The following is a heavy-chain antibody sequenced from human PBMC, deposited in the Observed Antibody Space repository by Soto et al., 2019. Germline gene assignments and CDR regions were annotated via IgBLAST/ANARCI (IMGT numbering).Heavy chain of an antibody. D-gene: IGHD3-10*01. J-gene: IGHJ6*02. CDR1: GCSISSNHL. CDR3: VRFPFGDNFDYYGMVV. Sequence: QVQLRESGPGLVKPSGTLSLTGAVSGCSISSNHLWNWVRQSPGKGLEWIGELYHSGSTNDNLSLKRRITMSVDKSKNHCSLRLNSVTAADTATYCCVRFPFGDNFDYYGMVVWGQGTTVTVSS. V-gene: IGHV4-4*01. CDR2: LYHSGST.